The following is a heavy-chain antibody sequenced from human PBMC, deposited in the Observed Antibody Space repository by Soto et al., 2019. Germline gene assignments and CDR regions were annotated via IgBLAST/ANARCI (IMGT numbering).Heavy chain of an antibody. V-gene: IGHV3-23*01. CDR2: IGGSGSST. D-gene: IGHD6-13*01. J-gene: IGHJ4*02. CDR1: GFTFRSYA. Sequence: QAGGSLRLSCVASGFTFRSYAMGWVRQAPGRGLEWVSGIGGSGSSTFYADSVKGRCAISRDNSKNTLYLHLSSLRDEDTAIYYCTRHLISAAAAFDYWGQGTLVTVSS. CDR3: TRHLISAAAAFDY.